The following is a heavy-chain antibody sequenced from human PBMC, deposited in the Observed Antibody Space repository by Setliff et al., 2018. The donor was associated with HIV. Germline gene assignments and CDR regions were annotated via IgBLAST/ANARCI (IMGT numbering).Heavy chain of an antibody. CDR1: GGSISSGSYY. D-gene: IGHD2-15*01. Sequence: SETLSLTCTVSGGSISSGSYYWSWIRQPAGKGLEWIGHIYTSGSTNYNPSLKSRVTISVDTSKNQFSLKLSSVTAADTAVYYRARASSRLNCSGGSCYRAPYAFDIWGQGTMVTVSS. CDR3: ARASSRLNCSGGSCYRAPYAFDI. V-gene: IGHV4-61*09. CDR2: IYTSGST. J-gene: IGHJ3*02.